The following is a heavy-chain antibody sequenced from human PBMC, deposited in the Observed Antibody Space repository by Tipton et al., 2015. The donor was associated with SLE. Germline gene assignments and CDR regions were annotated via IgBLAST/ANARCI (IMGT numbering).Heavy chain of an antibody. D-gene: IGHD6-19*01. CDR2: INPNSGGT. CDR1: GYTFTGYY. J-gene: IGHJ4*02. CDR3: ARTSIAVAGGDY. V-gene: IGHV1-2*02. Sequence: QSGPEVKKPGASVKVSCKASGYTFTGYYMHWVLQAPGQGLEWMGWINPNSGGTNYAQKFQGRVTMTRDTSISTAYMELSRLRSDDTAVYYCARTSIAVAGGDYWGQGTLVTVSS.